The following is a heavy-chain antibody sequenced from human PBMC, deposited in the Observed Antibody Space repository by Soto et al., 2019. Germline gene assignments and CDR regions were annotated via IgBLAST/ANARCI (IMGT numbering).Heavy chain of an antibody. V-gene: IGHV1-2*02. CDR3: ARARLSVAGARPPGLDF. CDR1: GYIFIGYY. D-gene: IGHD6-19*01. J-gene: IGHJ4*02. CDR2: INSDSGDT. Sequence: QVQLVQSGAEVKKPGASVKVSCKASGYIFIGYYIHWVRQAPGQGLEWMGWINSDSGDTNYAQKFQGRVTMTRDTSLNTAYMELSRLRSDDSAVYYCARARLSVAGARPPGLDFWGQGTLVTVSS.